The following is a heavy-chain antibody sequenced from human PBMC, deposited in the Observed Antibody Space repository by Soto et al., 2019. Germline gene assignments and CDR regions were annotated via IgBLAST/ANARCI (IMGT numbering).Heavy chain of an antibody. Sequence: GESLKISCKGSGYTFTNYWIAWVRQMPGKGLEWMGIIFPGDPETRYSPSFQGQVTMSADKPISTAYLQWSSLKASDSATYYCARKYYYGAGNLDYWGQGTLVTVSS. D-gene: IGHD3-10*01. V-gene: IGHV5-51*01. CDR1: GYTFTNYW. J-gene: IGHJ4*02. CDR2: IFPGDPET. CDR3: ARKYYYGAGNLDY.